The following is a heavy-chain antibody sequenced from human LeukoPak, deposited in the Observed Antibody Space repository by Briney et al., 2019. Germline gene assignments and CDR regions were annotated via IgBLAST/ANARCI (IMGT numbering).Heavy chain of an antibody. V-gene: IGHV1-46*03. CDR3: AREEVMGQLDVDY. CDR1: GYTFTSYY. J-gene: IGHJ4*02. Sequence: ASVKVSCKASGYTFTSYYMHWVRQAPGQGREWKGIINTSGGSTSYAPKFHARVTLTRDTSTSTVYMELSSLRSEDTAVYYCAREEVMGQLDVDYWGQGTLVTVSS. CDR2: INTSGGST. D-gene: IGHD6-6*01.